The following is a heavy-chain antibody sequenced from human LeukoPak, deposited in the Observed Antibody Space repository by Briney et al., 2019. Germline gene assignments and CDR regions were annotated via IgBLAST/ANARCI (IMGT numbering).Heavy chain of an antibody. V-gene: IGHV4-34*01. CDR3: ARGGGRSDY. J-gene: IGHJ4*02. CDR1: GGSFSGYY. CDR2: INHSGST. Sequence: SETLSLACAVYGGSFSGYYWSWIRQPPGKGLEWIGEINHSGSTNYNPSLKSRVTISVDTSKNQFSLKLSSVTAADTAVYYCARGGGRSDYWGQGTLVTVSS. D-gene: IGHD1-26*01.